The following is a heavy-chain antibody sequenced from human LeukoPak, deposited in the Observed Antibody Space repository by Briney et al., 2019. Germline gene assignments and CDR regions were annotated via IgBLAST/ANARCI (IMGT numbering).Heavy chain of an antibody. Sequence: ASVKVSCKASGYTFTTYGINWVRLAPGQGLKWMGWISTNNGNTNYAQKLQGRVTMTTDTSTSTAYMELRSLRSDDTAVYYCARDSSGGVHGHPFDYWGQGTLVTVSS. J-gene: IGHJ4*02. V-gene: IGHV1-18*01. CDR1: GYTFTTYG. D-gene: IGHD6-19*01. CDR2: ISTNNGNT. CDR3: ARDSSGGVHGHPFDY.